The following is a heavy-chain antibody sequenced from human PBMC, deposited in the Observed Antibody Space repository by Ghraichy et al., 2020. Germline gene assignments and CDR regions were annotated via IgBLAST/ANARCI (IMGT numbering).Heavy chain of an antibody. CDR1: GFTFSSYA. V-gene: IGHV3-23*01. Sequence: GESLNISCAASGFTFSSYAMSWVRQAPGKGLEWVSAISGSGGSTYYADSVKGRFTISRDNSKNTLYLQMNSLRAEDTAVYYCAKDPQAPWGPNYYYYGMDVWGQGTTVTVSS. D-gene: IGHD7-27*01. J-gene: IGHJ6*02. CDR2: ISGSGGST. CDR3: AKDPQAPWGPNYYYYGMDV.